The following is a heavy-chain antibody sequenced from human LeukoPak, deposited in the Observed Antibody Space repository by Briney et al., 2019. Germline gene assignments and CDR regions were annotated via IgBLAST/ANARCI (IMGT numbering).Heavy chain of an antibody. CDR3: ARARRVQVVPAAERAPYFQY. CDR1: GYTFSSFG. J-gene: IGHJ1*01. V-gene: IGHV1-18*01. CDR2: ISGYNVNT. Sequence: ASVNVSCKNSGYTFSSFGISWVRQAPGQGLEWIGWISGYNVNTNYAQRLQGRVTLTTDTSTSTAYMELRSLTSDDTAVYYCARARRVQVVPAAERAPYFQYLGQGTTGTASS. D-gene: IGHD3-22*01.